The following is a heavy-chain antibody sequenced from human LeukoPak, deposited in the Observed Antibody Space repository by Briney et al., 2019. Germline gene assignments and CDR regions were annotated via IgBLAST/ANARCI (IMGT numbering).Heavy chain of an antibody. Sequence: KPGGSLRLSCAASGFTFSDYYMSWIRQAPGKGLEWVSYISSSGSTIYYADSVKGRFTISRDNAKNSLYLQMNSLRAEDTAVYYCAKDSQYSYGYVLPSYYFDYWGQGTLVTVSS. CDR3: AKDSQYSYGYVLPSYYFDY. CDR2: ISSSGSTI. CDR1: GFTFSDYY. J-gene: IGHJ4*02. D-gene: IGHD5-18*01. V-gene: IGHV3-11*04.